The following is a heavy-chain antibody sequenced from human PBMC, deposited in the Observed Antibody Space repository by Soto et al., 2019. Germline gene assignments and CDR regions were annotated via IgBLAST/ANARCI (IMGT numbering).Heavy chain of an antibody. CDR1: GGSVSAGSYY. J-gene: IGHJ5*02. V-gene: IGHV4-61*01. CDR2: IYYTGDT. Sequence: QVQLQESGPGVVKPSETLSLTCTVSGGSVSAGSYYWSWIRQPPGKGLEWIGYIYYTGDTKYNPSLQSLDTMSIDTSKNPMSLHLSSVTAADTAVYYCARVGTTEACFDPWCQGTLVTGSS. D-gene: IGHD1-26*01. CDR3: ARVGTTEACFDP.